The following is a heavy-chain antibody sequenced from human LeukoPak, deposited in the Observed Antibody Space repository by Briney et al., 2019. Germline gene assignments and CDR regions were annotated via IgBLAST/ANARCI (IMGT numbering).Heavy chain of an antibody. CDR2: ISYDGSNK. J-gene: IGHJ4*02. CDR1: GFTFSSYG. V-gene: IGHV3-30*18. CDR3: AKAPWDQLLFPFDY. Sequence: GGSLRLPCAASGFTFSSYGMHWVRQAPGKGLEWVAVISYDGSNKYYADSVKGRFTISRDNSKNTLYLQMNSLRADDTAVYYCAKAPWDQLLFPFDYWGQGTLVTVSS. D-gene: IGHD2-2*01.